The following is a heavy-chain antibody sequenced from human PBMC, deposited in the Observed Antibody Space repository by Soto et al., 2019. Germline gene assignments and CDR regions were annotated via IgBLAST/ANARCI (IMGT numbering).Heavy chain of an antibody. CDR1: GGSVSSNNNY. CDR2: IHYSGST. D-gene: IGHD5-12*01. Sequence: SETLSLTCTVSGGSVSSNNNYWSWIRQPQGKGLEWIGHIHYSGSTRYNPSLKSRVTMSLDTSENEFSLKLSSVTAADTAVYYCARVADGYHQNFDYWGQGTLVTVSS. J-gene: IGHJ4*02. V-gene: IGHV4-61*01. CDR3: ARVADGYHQNFDY.